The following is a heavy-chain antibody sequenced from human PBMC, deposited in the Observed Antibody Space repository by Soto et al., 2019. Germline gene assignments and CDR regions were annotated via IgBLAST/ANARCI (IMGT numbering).Heavy chain of an antibody. D-gene: IGHD3-10*01. CDR1: GYTFTSYY. V-gene: IGHV1-46*03. J-gene: IGHJ3*02. CDR2: INPSGGST. CDR3: ASGGESGGGAFAI. Sequence: ASVKVSCKASGYTFTSYYMHWVRQAPGQGLEWMGIINPSGGSTSYAQKFQGRVTMTRDTSTSTVYMELSSLRSEDAAVYYCASGGESGGGAFAIWGQGTMVTVSS.